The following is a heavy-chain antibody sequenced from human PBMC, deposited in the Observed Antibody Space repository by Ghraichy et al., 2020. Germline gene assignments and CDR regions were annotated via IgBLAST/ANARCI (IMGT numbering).Heavy chain of an antibody. CDR2: ISGSGGST. D-gene: IGHD3-22*01. J-gene: IGHJ4*02. V-gene: IGHV3-23*01. CDR1: GFTFSSYA. CDR3: AKVPSVVVITYYFDY. Sequence: LSLTCAASGFTFSSYAMSWVRQAPGKGLEWVSAISGSGGSTYYADSVKGRFTISRDNSKNTLYLQMNSLRAEDTAVYYCAKVPSVVVITYYFDYWGQGTLVTVSS.